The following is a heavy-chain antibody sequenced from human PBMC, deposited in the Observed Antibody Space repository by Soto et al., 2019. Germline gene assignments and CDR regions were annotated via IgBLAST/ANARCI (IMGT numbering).Heavy chain of an antibody. CDR1: GFTFSNYG. CDR2: ISDDGVSK. J-gene: IGHJ4*02. D-gene: IGHD3-10*01. V-gene: IGHV3-30*03. Sequence: VGSLRLSCAASGFTFSNYGMHWVRQAPGKGLEWVAAISDDGVSKYYADSVQGRFTISRDNSESAVFLQMNSLRPDDTALYFCARAYYFGSGTSYTLDYWGQGAQVTVSS. CDR3: ARAYYFGSGTSYTLDY.